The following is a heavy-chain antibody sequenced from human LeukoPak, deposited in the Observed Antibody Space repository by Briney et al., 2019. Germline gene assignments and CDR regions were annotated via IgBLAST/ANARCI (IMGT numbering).Heavy chain of an antibody. CDR2: IYYSGST. CDR3: ARGSLLVVPAATALWDPLEYFQH. CDR1: GGSIGSYY. V-gene: IGHV4-59*08. D-gene: IGHD2-2*01. J-gene: IGHJ1*01. Sequence: SETLSLTCTVAGGSIGSYYWSWIRQPPGKGLEWIGYIYYSGSTNYNPSLKSRVTISVDTSKNQFSLKLSSVTAADTAVYYCARGSLLVVPAATALWDPLEYFQHLGQGTLVTVSS.